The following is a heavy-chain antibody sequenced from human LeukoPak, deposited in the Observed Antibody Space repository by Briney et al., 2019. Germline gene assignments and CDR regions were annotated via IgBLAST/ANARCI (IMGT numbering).Heavy chain of an antibody. Sequence: SETLSLTCTVSGASISSGGYYWSWIRQHPGKGLEWIGYIYYSGGTYYNPSLKSRLTISIDTSKNQFSLKLSSVTAADTAVYYCARGYYDSSGYYGTNYFDYWGQGTLVTVPS. V-gene: IGHV4-31*03. CDR2: IYYSGGT. CDR3: ARGYYDSSGYYGTNYFDY. D-gene: IGHD3-22*01. CDR1: GASISSGGYY. J-gene: IGHJ4*02.